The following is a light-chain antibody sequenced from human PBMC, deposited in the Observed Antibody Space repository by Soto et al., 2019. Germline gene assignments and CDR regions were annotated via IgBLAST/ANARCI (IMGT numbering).Light chain of an antibody. CDR3: QQYKNWPRAT. V-gene: IGKV3-15*01. CDR1: QSISSN. CDR2: RTS. Sequence: IAITLSPATLYVYPGACAALYCRASQSISSNLAWYQQKPGQAHRLLMFRTSSRATGCPARFSGSGSGTEFKLTISSLQSEDFGVYYCQQYKNWPRATFGGGTKVDIK. J-gene: IGKJ4*01.